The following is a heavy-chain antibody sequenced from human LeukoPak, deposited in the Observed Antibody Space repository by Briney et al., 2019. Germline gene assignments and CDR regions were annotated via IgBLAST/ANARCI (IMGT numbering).Heavy chain of an antibody. V-gene: IGHV1-18*01. CDR3: ARDRSCSSTSCYHDY. D-gene: IGHD2-2*01. CDR2: ISAYNGNT. CDR1: GYTFTSYG. Sequence: ASVKVSCKASGYTFTSYGISWVRQAPGQGLEWMGWISAYNGNTNYAQKLQGRVTMTTDTSTSTACMELRSLRSDDTAVYYCARDRSCSSTSCYHDYWGQGTLVTVSS. J-gene: IGHJ4*02.